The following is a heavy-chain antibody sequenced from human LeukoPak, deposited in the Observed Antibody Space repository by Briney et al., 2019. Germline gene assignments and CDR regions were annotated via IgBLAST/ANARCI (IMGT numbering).Heavy chain of an antibody. CDR1: GFTFDDYV. CDR2: INWNGRIT. J-gene: IGHJ6*03. Sequence: PSGESLRLSCAASGFTFDDYVMNWVRQVPGRGLEWVSGINWNGRITEYADSVKDRFTISRQNTKNSLYLYMNNLGGEDTALYFCARGSVQLWLRDTYYYMDVWGKGTTVTVSS. D-gene: IGHD5-18*01. CDR3: ARGSVQLWLRDTYYYMDV. V-gene: IGHV3-20*04.